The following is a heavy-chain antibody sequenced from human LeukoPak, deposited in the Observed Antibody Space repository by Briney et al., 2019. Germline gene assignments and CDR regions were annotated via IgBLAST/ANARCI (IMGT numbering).Heavy chain of an antibody. D-gene: IGHD6-13*01. CDR3: ARDRLKQQLVPGVGY. J-gene: IGHJ4*02. Sequence: ASVKVSCKASGYTFTSYYMHWVRQAPGQGLEWMGIINPSGGSTSYAQKFQGRVTMTRDTSTSTVYMELSSLRSDDTAVYYCARDRLKQQLVPGVGYWGQGTLVTVSS. CDR2: INPSGGST. CDR1: GYTFTSYY. V-gene: IGHV1-46*01.